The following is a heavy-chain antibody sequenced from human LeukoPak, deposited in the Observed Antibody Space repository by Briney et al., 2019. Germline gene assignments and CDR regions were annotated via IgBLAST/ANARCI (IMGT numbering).Heavy chain of an antibody. Sequence: PGGSLRLSCAASGFTFSSYWMHWVRQAPGKGLMWVSRINSDGSSTTYADSVKGRFTISRDNAKNTLYLQMNSLRAEDTAVYYCAKGGDLITYFDYWGQGTLVTVSS. V-gene: IGHV3-74*01. CDR2: INSDGSST. J-gene: IGHJ4*02. CDR1: GFTFSSYW. CDR3: AKGGDLITYFDY. D-gene: IGHD3-16*01.